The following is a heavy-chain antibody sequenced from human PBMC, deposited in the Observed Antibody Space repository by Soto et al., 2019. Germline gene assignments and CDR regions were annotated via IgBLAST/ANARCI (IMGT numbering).Heavy chain of an antibody. CDR3: AKCAGSGWYPDY. V-gene: IGHV3-23*01. CDR1: GFTFSSYA. CDR2: IIGSGGNT. D-gene: IGHD6-19*01. Sequence: EVQLLESAGGLVQPGGSLSLSCAASGFTFSSYAMRWVRQAPGKGLEWVSAIIGSGGNTYYADSVKGRFTISRDNSKNTLFLQLNSLRAEDTAVYYCAKCAGSGWYPDYWGQGTLVTVSS. J-gene: IGHJ4*02.